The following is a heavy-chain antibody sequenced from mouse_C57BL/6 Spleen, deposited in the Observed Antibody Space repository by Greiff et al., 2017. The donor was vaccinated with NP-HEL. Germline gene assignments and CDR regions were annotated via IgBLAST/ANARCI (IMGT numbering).Heavy chain of an antibody. D-gene: IGHD2-1*01. CDR1: GFTFSNYW. J-gene: IGHJ4*01. CDR2: IRLKSDNYAT. CDR3: TGEDIYYGNFS. Sequence: EVQLVESGGGLVQPGGSMKLSCVASGFTFSNYWMNWVRQSPEKGLEWVAQIRLKSDNYATHYAESVKGRFTISRDDSKSSVYLQMNNLRAEDTGIYYCTGEDIYYGNFSRGQGTSVTVSS. V-gene: IGHV6-3*01.